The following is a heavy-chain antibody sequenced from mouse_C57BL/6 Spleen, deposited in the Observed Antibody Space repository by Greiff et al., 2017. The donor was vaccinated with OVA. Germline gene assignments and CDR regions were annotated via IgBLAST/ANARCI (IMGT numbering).Heavy chain of an antibody. V-gene: IGHV1-72*01. CDR3: ARESTTVGEGLFAY. CDR2: LDPNSGGT. CDR1: GYTFTSYW. Sequence: QVQLQQSGAELVKPGASVKLSCKASGYTFTSYWMHWVKQRPGRGLEWIGRLDPNSGGTKYTEKFKSKATLTVDKPSSTAYMQLSSLTSEDAAVDDGARESTTVGEGLFAYWGQGTLVTVSA. D-gene: IGHD1-1*01. J-gene: IGHJ3*01.